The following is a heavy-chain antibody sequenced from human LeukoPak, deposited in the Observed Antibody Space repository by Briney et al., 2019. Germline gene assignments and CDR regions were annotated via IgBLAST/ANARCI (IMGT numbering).Heavy chain of an antibody. J-gene: IGHJ4*02. CDR2: ISAGSGSST. Sequence: PGGSLRLSCAASGFTFSSYWMHWVRQAPGKGLEWFSAISAGSGSSTYYADAVKGRFTISRDNSKTTLYLEMNSLRPEDTAVYYCAKGSSSGWPYFFDYWGQGTLVTVSS. V-gene: IGHV3-23*01. CDR1: GFTFSSYW. D-gene: IGHD6-19*01. CDR3: AKGSSSGWPYFFDY.